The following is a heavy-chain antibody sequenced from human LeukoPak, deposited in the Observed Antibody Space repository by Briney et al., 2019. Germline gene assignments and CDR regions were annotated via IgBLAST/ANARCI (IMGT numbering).Heavy chain of an antibody. CDR3: ARVVTAAWDWFDP. V-gene: IGHV3-21*01. J-gene: IGHJ5*02. CDR1: GFTFSSYS. D-gene: IGHD2-2*01. CDR2: ISSSGSFI. Sequence: SGGSLRLSCAASGFTFSSYSMNWVRQAPGKGLEWVSSISSSGSFIYYADSVMGRLTTSRDNAKNSLYLQMNSLRADDTAVYYCARVVTAAWDWFDPWGQGTLVTVSS.